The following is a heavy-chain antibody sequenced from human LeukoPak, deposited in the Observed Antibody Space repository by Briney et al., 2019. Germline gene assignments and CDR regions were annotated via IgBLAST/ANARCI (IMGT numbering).Heavy chain of an antibody. V-gene: IGHV1-69*04. CDR3: VRGDSSGYSPFDY. CDR1: GGTFSSYA. CDR2: IIPILGIA. J-gene: IGHJ4*02. D-gene: IGHD3-22*01. Sequence: SVKVSCKASGGTFSSYAISWVRQAPGQGLEWMGRIIPILGIANYAQKLQGRVTMTTDTSTSTAYMELRSLRSDDTAVYYCVRGDSSGYSPFDYWGQGTLVTVSS.